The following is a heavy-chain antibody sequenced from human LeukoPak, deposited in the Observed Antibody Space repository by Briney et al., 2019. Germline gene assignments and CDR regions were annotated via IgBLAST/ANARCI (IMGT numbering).Heavy chain of an antibody. J-gene: IGHJ4*02. D-gene: IGHD4-17*01. CDR2: ISSSGSTI. CDR3: ARDYHGDYYFDY. Sequence: GGSLRLSCAASGFTFGSYSINWVRQAPGKGLEWVSSISSSGSTIYYADSVKGRFTISRDNAKSSLYLQMNSLRAEDTAVYYCARDYHGDYYFDYWGQGTLVTVSS. V-gene: IGHV3-48*01. CDR1: GFTFGSYS.